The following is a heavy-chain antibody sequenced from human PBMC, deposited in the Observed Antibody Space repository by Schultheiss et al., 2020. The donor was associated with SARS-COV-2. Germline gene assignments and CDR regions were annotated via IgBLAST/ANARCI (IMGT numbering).Heavy chain of an antibody. CDR1: GFTFNKAW. Sequence: GGSLRLSCAASGFTFNKAWMNWVRQAPGKGLEWVSYISGSSRYIYNADSVKGRFTISRDNAKNSLYLQMHSLRAEDTAVYYCVRDRSWWTPYNCFDLWGRGTLVTVSS. J-gene: IGHJ5*02. CDR3: VRDRSWWTPYNCFDL. D-gene: IGHD2-15*01. V-gene: IGHV3-21*05. CDR2: ISGSSRYI.